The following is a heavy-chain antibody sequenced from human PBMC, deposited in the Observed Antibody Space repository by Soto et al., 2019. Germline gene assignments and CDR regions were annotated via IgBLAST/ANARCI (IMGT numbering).Heavy chain of an antibody. CDR3: AKMGFLEWLLGYYYMEV. J-gene: IGHJ6*03. CDR1: GFTFSNYA. CDR2: ISGGGDRT. D-gene: IGHD3-3*01. Sequence: GGSLRLSCAASGFTFSNYAMSWVRQAPGKGLQWVSAISGGGDRTYYADSVKGRFAISRDNSKNALLLHMNSLKAEDTAVYYCAKMGFLEWLLGYYYMEVWGKGTTVTVSS. V-gene: IGHV3-23*01.